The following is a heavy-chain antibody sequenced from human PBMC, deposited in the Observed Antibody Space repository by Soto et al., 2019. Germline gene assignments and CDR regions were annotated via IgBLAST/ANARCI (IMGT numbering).Heavy chain of an antibody. CDR1: GGTFSSYA. Sequence: ASVKVSCKASGGTFSSYAISWVRQAPGQGLEWMGGIIPIFGTANYAQKFQGRVTITADESTSTAYMELSSLRSEDTAVYYCARVRFSSGYYYFIDAFDIWGQGTMVTVSS. CDR2: IIPIFGTA. CDR3: ARVRFSSGYYYFIDAFDI. J-gene: IGHJ3*02. D-gene: IGHD3-22*01. V-gene: IGHV1-69*13.